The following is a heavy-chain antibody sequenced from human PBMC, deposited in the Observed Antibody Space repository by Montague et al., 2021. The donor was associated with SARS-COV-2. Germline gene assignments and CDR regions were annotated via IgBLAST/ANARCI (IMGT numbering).Heavy chain of an antibody. J-gene: IGHJ4*02. V-gene: IGHV3-21*01. CDR3: ARSTHYYDSSGYFDY. D-gene: IGHD3-22*01. CDR1: GFPFSSYS. CDR2: ISSSSSYI. Sequence: SLRLSCAASGFPFSSYSMNWVRQAPGKGLEWVSSISSSSSYIYYADSVKGRFTISRDNAKSSLYLQMNSLRAEDTAVYYCARSTHYYDSSGYFDYWGQGTLVTVSS.